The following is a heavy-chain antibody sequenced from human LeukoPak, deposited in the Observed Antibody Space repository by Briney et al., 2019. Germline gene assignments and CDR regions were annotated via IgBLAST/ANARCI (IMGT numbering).Heavy chain of an antibody. CDR1: GFTFSSYW. CDR2: INGDGRNL. CDR3: ARDIRNYYDSSGYY. J-gene: IGHJ4*02. Sequence: GGSLRLSCVASGFTFSSYWMHWVRQDPRKGLVWVSRINGDGRNLNYADSVRGRFTISRDNAKNTLYLQMNTLRVEDTAVYYCARDIRNYYDSSGYYWGQGTLVTVSS. V-gene: IGHV3-74*01. D-gene: IGHD3-22*01.